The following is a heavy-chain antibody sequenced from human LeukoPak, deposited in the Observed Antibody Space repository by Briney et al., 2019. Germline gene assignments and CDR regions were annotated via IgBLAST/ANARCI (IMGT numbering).Heavy chain of an antibody. CDR1: GYSFTSYW. J-gene: IGHJ5*02. V-gene: IGHV5-51*01. CDR3: ARLSTQVWFDP. Sequence: GESLKISCKGSGYSFTSYWIGWVRQMPGKGLGWMGIIYTGDSDTRYSPSFKGQVTISADKSITTAYLKWSSLKASDTAMYYCARLSTQVWFDPWGQGTLVTVSS. CDR2: IYTGDSDT.